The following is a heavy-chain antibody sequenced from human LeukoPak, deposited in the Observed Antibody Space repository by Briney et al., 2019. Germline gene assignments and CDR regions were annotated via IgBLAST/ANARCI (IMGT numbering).Heavy chain of an antibody. V-gene: IGHV1-24*01. CDR1: GYTLTELS. D-gene: IGHD3-10*01. Sequence: APVKVSCKVSGYTLTELSMHWVRQAPGKGLEWMGGFDPEDGETIYAQKFQGRVTMTEDTSTDTAYMELSSLISEDTAVYYCARDPGTMARGVNRFDYWGQGTLVTVSS. CDR2: FDPEDGET. J-gene: IGHJ4*02. CDR3: ARDPGTMARGVNRFDY.